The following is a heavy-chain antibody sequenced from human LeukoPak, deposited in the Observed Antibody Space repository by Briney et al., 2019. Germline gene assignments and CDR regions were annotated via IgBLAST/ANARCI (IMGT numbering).Heavy chain of an antibody. D-gene: IGHD1-1*01. CDR3: TTVLEPGEGYYYYYTDV. CDR2: ISYDGSNK. CDR1: GFTFSSYA. J-gene: IGHJ6*03. Sequence: GRSLRLSCAASGFTFSSYAMHWVRQAPGKGLEWVAVISYDGSNKYYADSVKGRFTISRDNSKNTLYLQMNSLRAEDTAVYYCTTVLEPGEGYYYYYTDVWGKGTTVTVSS. V-gene: IGHV3-30*04.